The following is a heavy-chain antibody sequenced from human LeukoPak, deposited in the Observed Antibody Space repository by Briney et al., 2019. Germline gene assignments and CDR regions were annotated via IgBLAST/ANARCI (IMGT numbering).Heavy chain of an antibody. CDR1: GGSISSSSYY. Sequence: SSETLSLTCTVSGGSISSSSYYWGWIRQPPGKGLEWIGSIYYSGSTYYNPSLKSRVTISVDTSKNQFSLKLSSVTAADTAVYYCARERYDFWSGHPSHWFDPWGQGTLVTVSS. CDR2: IYYSGST. D-gene: IGHD3-3*01. V-gene: IGHV4-39*07. CDR3: ARERYDFWSGHPSHWFDP. J-gene: IGHJ5*02.